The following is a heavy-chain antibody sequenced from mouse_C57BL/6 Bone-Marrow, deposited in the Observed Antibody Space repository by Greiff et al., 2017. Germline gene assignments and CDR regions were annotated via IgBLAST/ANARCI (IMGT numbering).Heavy chain of an antibody. J-gene: IGHJ1*03. CDR2: IYPSDSYT. V-gene: IGHV1-69*01. CDR3: ARSLYYYGSSWYFDV. Sequence: QVQLQQSGAELARPGASVKLSCKASGYTFTSYGISWVKQRTGQGLEWIGEIYPSDSYTNYNQKFKGKSTLTVDKSSSTAYMQLSSLTSEDSAVYYCARSLYYYGSSWYFDVWGTGTTVTVSS. CDR1: GYTFTSYG. D-gene: IGHD1-1*01.